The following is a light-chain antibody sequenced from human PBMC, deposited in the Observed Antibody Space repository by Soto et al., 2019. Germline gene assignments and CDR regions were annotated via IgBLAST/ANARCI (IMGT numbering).Light chain of an antibody. CDR3: QVWDYDTDHFV. Sequence: SYELTQAPSVSVAPGQTARIGCGGDNIESKSVHWYQQRPGQAPVLVVYADSDRPSGIPERFSGSNPGNTATLTISRVEAGDEADYYCQVWDYDTDHFVFGPGTKVTVL. V-gene: IGLV3-21*02. CDR2: ADS. J-gene: IGLJ1*01. CDR1: NIESKS.